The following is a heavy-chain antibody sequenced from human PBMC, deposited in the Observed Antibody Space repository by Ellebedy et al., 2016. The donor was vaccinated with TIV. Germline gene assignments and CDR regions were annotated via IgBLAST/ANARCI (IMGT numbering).Heavy chain of an antibody. CDR3: ARGIAARPGNYYYGIDV. J-gene: IGHJ6*02. Sequence: ASVKVSXXVSGYTLTELSMHWVRQAPGKGLEWMGGFDPEDGETIYAQKFQGRVTITADESTSTAYMELSSLRSEDTAVYYCARGIAARPGNYYYGIDVWGQGTTVTVSS. CDR1: GYTLTELS. V-gene: IGHV1-24*01. CDR2: FDPEDGET. D-gene: IGHD6-6*01.